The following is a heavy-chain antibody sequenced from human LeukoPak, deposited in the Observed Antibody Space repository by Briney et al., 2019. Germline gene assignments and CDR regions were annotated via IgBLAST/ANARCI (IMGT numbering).Heavy chain of an antibody. V-gene: IGHV4-59*01. CDR2: ISYSGST. CDR3: ARDDYRGVTNFDP. D-gene: IGHD3-10*01. J-gene: IGHJ5*02. Sequence: SETLSLTCTVSGGSISPYFWSWIRQPPGKGLEWIGYISYSGSTNYNPSLKSRVTISVDTSKNQFSLQLSSVTAADTAVYYCARDDYRGVTNFDPWGQGTLVTVSS. CDR1: GGSISPYF.